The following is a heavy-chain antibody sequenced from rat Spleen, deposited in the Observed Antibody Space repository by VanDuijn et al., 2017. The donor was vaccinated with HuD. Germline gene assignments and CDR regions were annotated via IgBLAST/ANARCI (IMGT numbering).Heavy chain of an antibody. J-gene: IGHJ2*01. CDR2: IIYAGTRA. D-gene: IGHD3-4*01. Sequence: EVQLVESGGGLVQPGRSMKLSCAASGFTYSNYVMAWVRQAPKKGLEWVATIIYAGTRAFYRDSVQGRFTISRDTAPNILYLQMDSLRSEDTASYYCARGAKPYYFDYWGQGVTVTVSS. CDR3: ARGAKPYYFDY. V-gene: IGHV5-7*01. CDR1: GFTYSNYV.